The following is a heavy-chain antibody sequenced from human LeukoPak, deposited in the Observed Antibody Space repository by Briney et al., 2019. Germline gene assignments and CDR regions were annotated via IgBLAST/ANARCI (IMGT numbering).Heavy chain of an antibody. J-gene: IGHJ4*02. CDR2: ISYDGSNE. CDR3: AKGYGSGSYSVDY. D-gene: IGHD3-10*01. Sequence: PGGSLRLSCAASGFTVSSNYMTWVRQAPGKGLEWVSFISYDGSNEYYGDSVRGRFTISRDDSKNTLYLHMDSLRAEDTAVFYCAKGYGSGSYSVDYWGQGALVTVSS. CDR1: GFTVSSNY. V-gene: IGHV3-30*18.